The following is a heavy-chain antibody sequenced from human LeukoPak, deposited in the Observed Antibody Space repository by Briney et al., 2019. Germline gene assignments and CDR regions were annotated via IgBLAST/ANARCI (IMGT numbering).Heavy chain of an antibody. CDR3: ARSSGSYPTGAVD. Sequence: PGGSLRLSWAASGFTFSSYSMSWVRQAPGKGLEWVASISSSSSYIYYADSVKGRFTIYRDKAKNSLYLQMNSLRAEDTAVYYCARSSGSYPTGAVDWGQGTLVTVSS. CDR2: ISSSSSYI. CDR1: GFTFSSYS. V-gene: IGHV3-21*01. D-gene: IGHD1-26*01. J-gene: IGHJ4*02.